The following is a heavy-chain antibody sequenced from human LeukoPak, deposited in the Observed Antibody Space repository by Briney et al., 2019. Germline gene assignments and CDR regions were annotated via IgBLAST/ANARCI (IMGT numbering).Heavy chain of an antibody. CDR2: IYHSGST. CDR1: GGSISSGGYY. J-gene: IGHJ4*02. Sequence: PSQTLSLTCTVSGGSISSGGYYWSWIRQPPGKGLEWIGYIYHSGSTYYNPSLKSRVTISVDRSKNQFSLKLSSVTAADTAVYYCARAVVTGSARGYFDYWGQGTLVTVSS. CDR3: ARAVVTGSARGYFDY. D-gene: IGHD3-10*01. V-gene: IGHV4-30-2*01.